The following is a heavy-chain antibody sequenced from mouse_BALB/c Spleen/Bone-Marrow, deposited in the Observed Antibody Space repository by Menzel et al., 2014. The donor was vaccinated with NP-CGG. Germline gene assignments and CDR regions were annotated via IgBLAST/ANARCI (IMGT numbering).Heavy chain of an antibody. J-gene: IGHJ2*01. CDR1: GFTFTDYY. CDR3: ARDKGRVFFDY. V-gene: IGHV7-3*02. CDR2: IRNKANGYTT. Sequence: EVKVVESGGGLVQPGGSLRLSCATSGFTFTDYYMNWVRQPPGKALEWLGFIRNKANGYTTEYSASVKSRFTISSDNSQNILYLQMNTLRVDDSATYYCARDKGRVFFDYWGQGTTLTVSS.